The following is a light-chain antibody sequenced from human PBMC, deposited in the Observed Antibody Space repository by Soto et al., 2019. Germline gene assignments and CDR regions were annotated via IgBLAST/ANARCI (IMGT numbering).Light chain of an antibody. CDR1: SSNIGSNT. V-gene: IGLV1-44*01. Sequence: QSVLTQPPSASGTPGQRVTISCSGSSSNIGSNTINWYPQLPGTAPKLLIYSNNQRPSGVPDRCSAAKSGTSASLGISGLQYEDDAHYYCGTWDDSLNGLFGGGTKLTVL. CDR3: GTWDDSLNGL. J-gene: IGLJ3*02. CDR2: SNN.